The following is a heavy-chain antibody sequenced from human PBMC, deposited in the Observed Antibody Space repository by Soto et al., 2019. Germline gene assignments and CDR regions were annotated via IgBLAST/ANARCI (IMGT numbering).Heavy chain of an antibody. CDR2: ISVSGGST. CDR1: RFTFTSSA. J-gene: IGHJ4*02. Sequence: PGGSLRLSCAASRFTFTSSAMCWVRQAPGKGLEWVSSISVSGGSTYYADSVKGRFTISRDNSKNTLYLQMNSLRAEDTAVYYCAKDGYSIPRNMPQEYWCQGTLVTVCS. CDR3: AKDGYSIPRNMPQEY. D-gene: IGHD1-26*01. V-gene: IGHV3-23*01.